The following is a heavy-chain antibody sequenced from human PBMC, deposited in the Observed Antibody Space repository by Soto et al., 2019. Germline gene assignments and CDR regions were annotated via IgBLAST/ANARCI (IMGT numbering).Heavy chain of an antibody. D-gene: IGHD1-26*01. CDR3: ARPTRIVGATADY. CDR1: GLSFRDHY. Sequence: GGSLRLSCAVSGLSFRDHYMSWIRQAPGKGLEWISHIGRSGDPIYYANSVKGRFSISRDDATNSVYLQMSSLRVEDTAVYYCARPTRIVGATADYWGQGTLVTVSS. V-gene: IGHV3-11*01. J-gene: IGHJ4*02. CDR2: IGRSGDPI.